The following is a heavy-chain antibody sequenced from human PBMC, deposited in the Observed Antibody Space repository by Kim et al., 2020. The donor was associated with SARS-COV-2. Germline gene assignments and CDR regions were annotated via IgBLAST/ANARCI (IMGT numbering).Heavy chain of an antibody. V-gene: IGHV3-21*01. Sequence: YAESVKGRFTIARDNAKNSLYLQMNRLRAEDTAVYYCARRSRSSGYYYDYWGQGTLVTVSS. D-gene: IGHD3-22*01. J-gene: IGHJ4*02. CDR3: ARRSRSSGYYYDY.